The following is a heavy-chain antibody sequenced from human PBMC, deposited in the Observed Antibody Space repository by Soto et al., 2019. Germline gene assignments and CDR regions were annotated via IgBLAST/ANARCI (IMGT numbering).Heavy chain of an antibody. J-gene: IGHJ4*02. Sequence: GGSLRLSCAASGFTVSSNYMSWVRQAPGKGLEWVSVIYSGGSTYYADSVKGRFTISRDNSKNTLYLQMNSLRAEDTAVYYCARDKEGDYAFDYWGQGTLVTVSS. CDR1: GFTVSSNY. V-gene: IGHV3-53*01. CDR3: ARDKEGDYAFDY. CDR2: IYSGGST. D-gene: IGHD4-17*01.